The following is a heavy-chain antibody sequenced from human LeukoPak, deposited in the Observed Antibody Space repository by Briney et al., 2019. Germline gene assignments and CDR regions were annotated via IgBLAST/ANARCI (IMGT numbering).Heavy chain of an antibody. CDR1: GFTFSGYG. J-gene: IGHJ2*01. D-gene: IGHD1-1*01. CDR3: ARLQTGTSYGQYWYFDL. Sequence: GGSLRLSCAASGFTFSGYGMSWVRQAPGKGLEWVSAISGSGGSTYYADSVKGRFTISRDNSKNTLYLQMNSLRAEDTAVYYCARLQTGTSYGQYWYFDLWGRGTLVTVSS. V-gene: IGHV3-23*01. CDR2: ISGSGGST.